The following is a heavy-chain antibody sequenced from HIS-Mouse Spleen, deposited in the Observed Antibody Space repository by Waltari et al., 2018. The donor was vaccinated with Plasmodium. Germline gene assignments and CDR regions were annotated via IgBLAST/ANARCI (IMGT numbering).Heavy chain of an antibody. J-gene: IGHJ4*02. CDR3: AKDILPSIAARLPDY. Sequence: EVQLVESGVGLVQPGRSMRLSCAVSGFTLDDDAVHWVGKAPGKGLELVSGISWNSGSIGYADSVKGRFTISRDNAKNSLYLQMNSLRAEDTALYYCAKDILPSIAARLPDYWGQGTLVTVSS. V-gene: IGHV3-9*01. CDR1: GFTLDDDA. CDR2: ISWNSGSI. D-gene: IGHD6-6*01.